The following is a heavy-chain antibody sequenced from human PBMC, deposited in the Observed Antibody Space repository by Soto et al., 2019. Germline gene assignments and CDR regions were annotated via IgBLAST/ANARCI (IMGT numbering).Heavy chain of an antibody. Sequence: EVQLVESGGGLVKPGGSLRLSCAASGFTFSSYSMNWVRQAPGKGLEWVSSISSSSSYIYYADSVKGRFTISRDNAKNSLYLQMNSLRAEDMAVYYCARTTVTTTPNWFDPWGQGTLVTVSS. CDR1: GFTFSSYS. V-gene: IGHV3-21*01. CDR2: ISSSSSYI. CDR3: ARTTVTTTPNWFDP. D-gene: IGHD4-17*01. J-gene: IGHJ5*02.